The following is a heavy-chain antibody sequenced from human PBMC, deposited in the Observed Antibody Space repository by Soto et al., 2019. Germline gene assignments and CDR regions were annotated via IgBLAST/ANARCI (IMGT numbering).Heavy chain of an antibody. D-gene: IGHD2-15*01. CDR2: IYYSGST. CDR3: AREYCSGGSCYWFDY. J-gene: IGHJ4*02. V-gene: IGHV4-59*01. Sequence: SETLSLTCTVSGASITSYYWSWIRQPPGMGLEWIGYIYYSGSTNYNPSLKSRVTISVDTSKNQFSLKLSSVTAADTAVYYCAREYCSGGSCYWFDYWGQGTLVTVSS. CDR1: GASITSYY.